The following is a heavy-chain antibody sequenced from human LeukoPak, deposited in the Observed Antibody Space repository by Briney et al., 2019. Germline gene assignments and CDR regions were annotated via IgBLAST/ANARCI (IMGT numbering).Heavy chain of an antibody. V-gene: IGHV1-24*01. CDR2: FDPEDGET. CDR1: GYTLTELS. CDR3: ARDLRIAVAGSSGGGY. Sequence: ASVKVSCKVSGYTLTELSMHWVRQAPGKGLEWMGGFDPEDGETIYAQKFQGRVTMTRDTSTSTVYMELSSLRSEDTAVYYCARDLRIAVAGSSGGGYWGQGTLVTVSS. D-gene: IGHD6-19*01. J-gene: IGHJ4*02.